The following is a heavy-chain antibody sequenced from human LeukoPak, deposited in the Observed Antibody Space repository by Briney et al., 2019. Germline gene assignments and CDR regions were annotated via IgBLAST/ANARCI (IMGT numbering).Heavy chain of an antibody. Sequence: GGSLRLSCAASGFTFSSYAMSWVRQAPGKGLELVSAISGSGGSTYYADSVKGRFTISRDNSKNTLYLQMNSLRAEDTAVYYCAKDPYCSSTSCYDGGFDYWGQGTLVTVSS. D-gene: IGHD2-2*01. CDR1: GFTFSSYA. CDR2: ISGSGGST. CDR3: AKDPYCSSTSCYDGGFDY. V-gene: IGHV3-23*01. J-gene: IGHJ4*02.